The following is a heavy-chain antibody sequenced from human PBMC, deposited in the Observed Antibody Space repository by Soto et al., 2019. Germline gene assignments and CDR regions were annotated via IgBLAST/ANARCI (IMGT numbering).Heavy chain of an antibody. CDR2: TYPEDSQT. J-gene: IGHJ5*02. CDR3: ARRRYVDTLLDP. CDR1: GYSFTSYW. V-gene: IGHV5-51*03. D-gene: IGHD3-9*01. Sequence: EVQLVQSGAEVKKPGESLKISCKASGYSFTSYWIGWVRQISGKGLEWMGITYPEDSQTLYSPPFQGQVTISVDKSISTVYLQWSSLKASDTATYYFARRRYVDTLLDPWGQGTLVTVSS.